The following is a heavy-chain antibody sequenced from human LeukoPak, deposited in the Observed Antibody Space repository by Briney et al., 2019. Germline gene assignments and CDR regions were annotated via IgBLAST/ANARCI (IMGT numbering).Heavy chain of an antibody. D-gene: IGHD6-13*01. CDR1: GYIFSTYW. Sequence: GESLKISCQGSGYIFSTYWIGWVRQMPGKDLEWMAVIYPGDSRTRYNPSFQGQVTISADKTISTAYLQWSSLKASDTAMYYCASRKFSSPWFDPWGQGTLVTVSS. CDR2: IYPGDSRT. CDR3: ASRKFSSPWFDP. V-gene: IGHV5-51*01. J-gene: IGHJ5*02.